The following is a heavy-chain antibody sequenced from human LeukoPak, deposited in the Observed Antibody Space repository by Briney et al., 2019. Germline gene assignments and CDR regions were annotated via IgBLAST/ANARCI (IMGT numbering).Heavy chain of an antibody. J-gene: IGHJ6*03. CDR3: ARVGGENFYYYMDV. V-gene: IGHV1-2*02. D-gene: IGHD3-16*01. Sequence: ASVKVSCKASGYTFTGYYMHWVRQAPGQGLEWMGWINPNSGGTNYAQKFQGRVTMTRDTSISTAYMELSRLRSDDTALYYCARVGGENFYYYMDVWGKGTTVTISS. CDR1: GYTFTGYY. CDR2: INPNSGGT.